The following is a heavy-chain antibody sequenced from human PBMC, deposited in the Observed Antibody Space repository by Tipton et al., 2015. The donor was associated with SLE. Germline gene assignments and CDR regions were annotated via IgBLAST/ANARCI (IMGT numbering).Heavy chain of an antibody. D-gene: IGHD4-17*01. V-gene: IGHV3-7*01. CDR2: IKQDGSEK. CDR1: GFTFISYW. CDR3: ARGPDYGDYVH. Sequence: SLRLSCAASGFTFISYWMSWVRQAPGKGLEWVANIKQDGSEKYYVDSVKGRFTISRDKAKNSLYLQMNSLRAEDTAVYYCARGPDYGDYVHWGQGTLVTVSS. J-gene: IGHJ4*02.